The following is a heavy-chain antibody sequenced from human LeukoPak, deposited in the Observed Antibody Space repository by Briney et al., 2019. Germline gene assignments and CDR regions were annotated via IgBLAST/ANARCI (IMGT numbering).Heavy chain of an antibody. CDR1: GFTFSTFA. V-gene: IGHV3-23*01. CDR3: AKEGLNIATRDFFDS. CDR2: IFPSGGEI. D-gene: IGHD6-6*01. J-gene: IGHJ4*02. Sequence: GGSLRLSCAASGFTFSTFAMIWVRQPPGKGLEWVSSIFPSGGEIHYADSVRGRFTISRDNSKSTLSLQMNSLRAEDTAVYYCAKEGLNIATRDFFDSWGQGTLVTVSS.